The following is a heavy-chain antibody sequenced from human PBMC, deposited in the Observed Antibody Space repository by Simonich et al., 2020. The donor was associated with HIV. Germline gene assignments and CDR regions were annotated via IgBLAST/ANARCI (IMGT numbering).Heavy chain of an antibody. CDR2: TNHSGST. CDR3: ARLTAGGLGEYFQH. Sequence: QVQLQQWGAGLLKPSETLSLTCAVYGGSFSGYYWSWIRQPPGQGLEWIGETNHSGSTNYNPPLKSRVTISVDTSKNQFSLKLSSVTAADTAVYYCARLTAGGLGEYFQHWGQGTLVTVSS. CDR1: GGSFSGYY. J-gene: IGHJ1*01. D-gene: IGHD6-13*01. V-gene: IGHV4-34*01.